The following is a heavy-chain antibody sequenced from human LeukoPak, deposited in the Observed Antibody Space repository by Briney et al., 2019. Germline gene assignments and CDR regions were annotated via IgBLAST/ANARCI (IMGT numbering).Heavy chain of an antibody. CDR2: IGGSGGST. CDR1: GFTFSSYA. CDR3: AKSLWSGYYGDY. V-gene: IGHV3-23*01. Sequence: GGSLRLSCAASGFTFSSYAMSWVRQAPGKGLEWVSTIGGSGGSTYYADSVKGRFTISRDNSKNTLYLQMNSLRGEDTAAYYCAKSLWSGYYGDYWGQGTLVIVSS. J-gene: IGHJ4*02. D-gene: IGHD3-3*01.